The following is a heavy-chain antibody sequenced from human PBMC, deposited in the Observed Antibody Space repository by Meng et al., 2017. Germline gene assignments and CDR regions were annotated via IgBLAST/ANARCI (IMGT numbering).Heavy chain of an antibody. CDR3: ARDRGRSWYGEFDY. J-gene: IGHJ4*02. V-gene: IGHV4-31*02. Sequence: GYTCGWIRQHPWKSLGWTGYIYYSVSTYYNPSLKSRVIIPVDTSKYQFSLKLSLVTAADTAVYNCARDRGRSWYGEFDYCGQGTLVTVSS. D-gene: IGHD6-13*01. CDR2: IYYSVST. CDR1: GYT.